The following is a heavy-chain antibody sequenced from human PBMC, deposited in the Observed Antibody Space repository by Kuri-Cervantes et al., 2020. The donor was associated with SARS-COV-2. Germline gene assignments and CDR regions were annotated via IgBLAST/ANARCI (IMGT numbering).Heavy chain of an antibody. V-gene: IGHV3-21*01. CDR2: ISSSSSYI. D-gene: IGHD3-22*01. CDR3: AREGYYDSSAKAGFDY. Sequence: GGSLRLSCAASGFTFSSYSMNWVRQAPGKGLEWVSSISSSSSYIYYADSVKGRFTISRDNSKNTLYLQMNSLRAEDTAVYYCAREGYYDSSAKAGFDYWGQGTLVTVSS. CDR1: GFTFSSYS. J-gene: IGHJ4*02.